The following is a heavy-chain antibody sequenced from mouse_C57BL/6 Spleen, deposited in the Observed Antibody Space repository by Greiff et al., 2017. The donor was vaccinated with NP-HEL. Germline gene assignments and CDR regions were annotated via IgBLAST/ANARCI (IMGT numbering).Heavy chain of an antibody. D-gene: IGHD2-4*01. Sequence: QVQLQQPGAELVRPGASVTLSCKASGYTFTDYEMHWVKQTPVHGLEWIGAIDPETGGTAYNQKFKGKAILTADKSSSTAYMELRSLTSEDSAVYYCTSIYYDYDGFDYWGQGTTLTVSS. CDR1: GYTFTDYE. CDR2: IDPETGGT. J-gene: IGHJ2*01. CDR3: TSIYYDYDGFDY. V-gene: IGHV1-15*01.